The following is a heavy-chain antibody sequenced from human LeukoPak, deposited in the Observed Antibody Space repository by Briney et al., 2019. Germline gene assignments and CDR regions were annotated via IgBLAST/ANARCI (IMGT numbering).Heavy chain of an antibody. CDR3: ARAGLKWELAGAYFDY. CDR2: IHQHGSKE. Sequence: GGSLRLSCTTSGFNFRAYWMGWVRQAPGKGLEGVANIHQHGSKENYVDSVKGRFTISRDNAKNSLYLQMNSLRAEDTAVYYCARAGLKWELAGAYFDYWGQGTLVTVSS. CDR1: GFNFRAYW. D-gene: IGHD1-26*01. V-gene: IGHV3-7*01. J-gene: IGHJ4*02.